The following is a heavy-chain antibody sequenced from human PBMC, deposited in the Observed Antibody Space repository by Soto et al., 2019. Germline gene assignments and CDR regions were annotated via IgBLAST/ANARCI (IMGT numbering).Heavy chain of an antibody. V-gene: IGHV3-33*01. D-gene: IGHD6-13*01. CDR3: ARDNTRSWSPGY. CDR1: GFTFSAYG. Sequence: GGSLRLSCTASGFTFSAYGMHWVRQAPGKGLEWVAVTWYDGTKEYYTDSVKGRFTVSRDKSKNTVYLQMNSLRAEDTGVYYCARDNTRSWSPGYWGQGNLVTVSS. J-gene: IGHJ4*02. CDR2: TWYDGTKE.